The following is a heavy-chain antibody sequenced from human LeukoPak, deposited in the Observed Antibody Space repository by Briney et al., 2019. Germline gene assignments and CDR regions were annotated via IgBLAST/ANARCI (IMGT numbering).Heavy chain of an antibody. J-gene: IGHJ4*02. Sequence: GSLRLSCAASGFTFSNAWMSWIRQPPGKGLEWIGEINHSGSTNYNPSLKSRVTISVDTSKNQFSLKLSSVTAADTAVYYCARERYSGSYSDYWGQGTLVTVSS. D-gene: IGHD1-26*01. CDR1: GFTFSNAW. CDR3: ARERYSGSYSDY. CDR2: INHSGST. V-gene: IGHV4-34*01.